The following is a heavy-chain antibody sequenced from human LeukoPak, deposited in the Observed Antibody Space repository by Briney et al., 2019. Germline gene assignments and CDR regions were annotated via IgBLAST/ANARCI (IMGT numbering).Heavy chain of an antibody. CDR3: ASSYGSSAYYPFDY. CDR2: ISDSGGST. J-gene: IGHJ4*02. V-gene: IGHV3-23*01. CDR1: GFAFRNNA. Sequence: GGNLRLSCVASGFAFRNNAMSWVRQAPGKGLEWVSLISDSGGSTNYADSVKGRFTISRDNSKNTLYLQMNTLRAEDTAIHYCASSYGSSAYYPFDYWGQGTLVTVFS. D-gene: IGHD3-22*01.